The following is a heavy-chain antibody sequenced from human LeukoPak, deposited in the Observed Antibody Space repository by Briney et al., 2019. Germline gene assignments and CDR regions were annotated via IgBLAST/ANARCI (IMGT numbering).Heavy chain of an antibody. V-gene: IGHV3-23*01. CDR1: GITFSSYG. D-gene: IGHD2-15*01. CDR2: ISHTGGSP. Sequence: GGSLRLSCAASGITFSSYGMSWIRRAPGKGLEWVSSISHTGGSPYYADSVKGRFTVSRDNSENTLYLQMNSLTVDDTAIYYCAKNADRGAYCRGGGCYPYYYYYMDVWGTGTTVTISS. J-gene: IGHJ6*03. CDR3: AKNADRGAYCRGGGCYPYYYYYMDV.